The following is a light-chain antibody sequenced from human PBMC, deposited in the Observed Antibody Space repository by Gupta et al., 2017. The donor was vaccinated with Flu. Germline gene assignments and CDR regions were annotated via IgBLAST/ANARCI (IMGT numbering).Light chain of an antibody. J-gene: IGLJ2*01. CDR2: NNN. CDR1: SSNIGNNY. V-gene: IGLV1-51*01. Sequence: VLTQPHSKSAVPVQQVTIPCSGSSSNIGNNYVSWYQQLPGAAPKLLIYNNNKRCSGIPDRFSVSKCGTSATLGITGLQTGDEADYYCGTWYSSRSVVVFGGGTKLTVL. CDR3: GTWYSSRSVVV.